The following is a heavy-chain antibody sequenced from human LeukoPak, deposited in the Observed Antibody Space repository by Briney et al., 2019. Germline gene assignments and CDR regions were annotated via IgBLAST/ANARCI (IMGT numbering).Heavy chain of an antibody. V-gene: IGHV3-48*04. Sequence: QSGGSLRLSCAASGFTFSSYSMNWVRQAPGKGLEWVSYISGSGSTIYYADSVKGRFTISRDNAKNSLYLQMNSLRAEDTAVYYCARDDPHYDILTRYYIRKFDYWGQGTLVTVSS. CDR2: ISGSGSTI. D-gene: IGHD3-9*01. CDR1: GFTFSSYS. J-gene: IGHJ4*02. CDR3: ARDDPHYDILTRYYIRKFDY.